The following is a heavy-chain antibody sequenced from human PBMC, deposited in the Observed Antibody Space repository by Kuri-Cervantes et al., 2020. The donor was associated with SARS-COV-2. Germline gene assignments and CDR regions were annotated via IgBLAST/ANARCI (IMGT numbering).Heavy chain of an antibody. J-gene: IGHJ4*02. D-gene: IGHD6-19*01. Sequence: ASVKVSCKASGYTFTSYGISWVRQAPGQGLEWMGWISAYNGNTNYAQKLQGRVTITTDTSTSTAYMELRSLRSDDAAVYYCAIAVDGTYCFDDWGQGTLVTVSS. V-gene: IGHV1-18*01. CDR3: AIAVDGTYCFDD. CDR2: ISAYNGNT. CDR1: GYTFTSYG.